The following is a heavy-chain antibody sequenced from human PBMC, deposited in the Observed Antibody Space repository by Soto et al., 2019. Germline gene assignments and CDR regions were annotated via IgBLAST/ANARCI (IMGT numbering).Heavy chain of an antibody. D-gene: IGHD6-6*01. CDR1: GGSFSGYY. J-gene: IGHJ4*02. CDR3: ARGGDSSSSGRTSRAHDY. CDR2: INHSGST. Sequence: SETLSLTCAVYGGSFSGYYWSWIRQPPGKGLEWIGEINHSGSTNYNPSLKSRVTISVDTSKNQFSLKLSSVTAADTAVYYCARGGDSSSSGRTSRAHDYWGQGTLVTVSS. V-gene: IGHV4-34*01.